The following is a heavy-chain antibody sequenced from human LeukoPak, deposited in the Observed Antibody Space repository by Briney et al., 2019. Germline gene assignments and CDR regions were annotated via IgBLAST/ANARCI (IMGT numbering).Heavy chain of an antibody. CDR2: IWYDGSNK. Sequence: GGSLRLSCAASGFTFSNYGMHWVRQAPSEGLEWVAIIWYDGSNKYYGDSVKGRFTISRDNSKNTLYLQMNSLRAEDTAVYYCARDSSSALDYWGQGTLVTVSS. J-gene: IGHJ4*02. D-gene: IGHD6-6*01. V-gene: IGHV3-33*01. CDR3: ARDSSSALDY. CDR1: GFTFSNYG.